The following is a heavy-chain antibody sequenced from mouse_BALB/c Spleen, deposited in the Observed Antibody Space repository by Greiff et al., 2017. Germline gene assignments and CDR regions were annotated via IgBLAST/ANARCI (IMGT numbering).Heavy chain of an antibody. D-gene: IGHD4-1*01. Sequence: EVKLVESGGGLVQPGGSRKLSCAASGFTFSSFGMHWVRQAPEKGLEWVAYISSGSSTIYYADTVKGRFTISRDNPKNTLFLQMTSLRSEDTAMYYCARSAGTFAYWGQGTLVTVSA. CDR3: ARSAGTFAY. V-gene: IGHV5-17*02. J-gene: IGHJ3*01. CDR1: GFTFSSFG. CDR2: ISSGSSTI.